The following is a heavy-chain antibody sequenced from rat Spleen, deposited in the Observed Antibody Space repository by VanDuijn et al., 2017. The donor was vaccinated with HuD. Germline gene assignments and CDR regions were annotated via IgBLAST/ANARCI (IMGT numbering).Heavy chain of an antibody. Sequence: EVQLVESGGGLVQPGRSLKLSCAASGFTFSNYYMAWVRQAPTKGLEWVASITNSGGSTYYRDSVKGRFTISRDNAKSTLYLQMDSLRSEDTATYYCAKGHYYSGDWFAYWGQGTLVTVSS. J-gene: IGHJ3*01. D-gene: IGHD1-1*01. V-gene: IGHV5S23*01. CDR2: ITNSGGST. CDR1: GFTFSNYY. CDR3: AKGHYYSGDWFAY.